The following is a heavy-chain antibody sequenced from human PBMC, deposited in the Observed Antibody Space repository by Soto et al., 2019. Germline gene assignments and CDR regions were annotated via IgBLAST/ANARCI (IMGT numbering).Heavy chain of an antibody. CDR2: IWYDGSNK. CDR3: ARDDSYSSGWLGS. Sequence: QVQLVESGGGVVQPGRSLRLSCAASGFTFSSYGMHWVRQAPGKGLEWVAVIWYDGSNKYYADSVKGRFTISRDNSKNTLYLQMNSLRAGDTAVYYCARDDSYSSGWLGSWGQGTLVTVSS. D-gene: IGHD6-19*01. V-gene: IGHV3-33*01. CDR1: GFTFSSYG. J-gene: IGHJ5*01.